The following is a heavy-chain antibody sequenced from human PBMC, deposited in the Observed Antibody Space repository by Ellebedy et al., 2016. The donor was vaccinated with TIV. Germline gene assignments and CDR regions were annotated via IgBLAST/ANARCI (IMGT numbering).Heavy chain of an antibody. D-gene: IGHD2-2*02. J-gene: IGHJ6*02. V-gene: IGHV1-2*02. CDR1: GGTFSSYA. Sequence: ASVKVSCKASGGTFSSYAISWVRQAPGQGLEWMGWINLNSGGTNYAQKFQGRVTMTSDASTSTAYMDVSSLKSDDTALYSCARGVGRYCTDNICYTAYLGLDVWGQGTPVTVSS. CDR2: INLNSGGT. CDR3: ARGVGRYCTDNICYTAYLGLDV.